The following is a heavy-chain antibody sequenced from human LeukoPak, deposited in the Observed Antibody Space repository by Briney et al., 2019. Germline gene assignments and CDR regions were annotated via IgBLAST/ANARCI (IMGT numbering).Heavy chain of an antibody. V-gene: IGHV1-18*01. CDR3: ATGRGYGGNSEYYFDY. CDR2: ISAYNGNT. D-gene: IGHD4-23*01. CDR1: GYTFTSYG. Sequence: ASVKVSCKAAGYTFTSYGISWVRQAPGQGLEWMGWISAYNGNTNYAQKLQGRATMTTDTSTSTAYMELRSLRSDDTAVYYCATGRGYGGNSEYYFDYWGQRTLVTVSS. J-gene: IGHJ4*02.